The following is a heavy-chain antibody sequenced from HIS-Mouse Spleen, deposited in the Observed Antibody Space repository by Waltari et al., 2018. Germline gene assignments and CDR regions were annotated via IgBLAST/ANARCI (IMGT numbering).Heavy chain of an antibody. CDR3: ARVGLPSGSYMNWFDP. CDR1: GYTFTGYY. V-gene: IGHV1-2*02. Sequence: QVQLVQSGAEVKKPGASVKVSCKASGYTFTGYYMHWVRQAPGQGLEWMGWINPNRCGTTDARKLQGRVTMTRDTSISTAYMELSRLRSDDTAVYYCARVGLPSGSYMNWFDPWGQGTLVTVSS. CDR2: INPNRCGT. D-gene: IGHD1-26*01. J-gene: IGHJ5*02.